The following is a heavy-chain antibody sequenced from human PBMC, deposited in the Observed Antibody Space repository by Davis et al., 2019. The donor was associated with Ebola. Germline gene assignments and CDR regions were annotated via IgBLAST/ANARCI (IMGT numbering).Heavy chain of an antibody. CDR1: GGSISSYY. Sequence: PSETLSLTCTVSGGSISSYYWSWIRQPPGKGLEWIGYIYYSGSTNYNPSLKSRVTISVDTSKNQFSLKLSSVTAADTAVYYCARVDFWSGYIWGQGTMVTVSS. D-gene: IGHD3-3*01. CDR2: IYYSGST. V-gene: IGHV4-59*12. J-gene: IGHJ3*02. CDR3: ARVDFWSGYI.